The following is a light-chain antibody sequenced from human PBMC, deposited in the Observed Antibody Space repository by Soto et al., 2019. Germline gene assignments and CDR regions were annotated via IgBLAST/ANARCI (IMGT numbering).Light chain of an antibody. V-gene: IGKV3-15*01. Sequence: EVGMTQSPATLSVYPGERATLSCRASQSVSSKLAWYQQKPGQAPRLLIYGASTRATGIPARFSGSGSGTEFTLTISSLQSEDFAVYYCQQYNNWPPITFGQGTRLEVK. CDR1: QSVSSK. CDR2: GAS. CDR3: QQYNNWPPIT. J-gene: IGKJ5*01.